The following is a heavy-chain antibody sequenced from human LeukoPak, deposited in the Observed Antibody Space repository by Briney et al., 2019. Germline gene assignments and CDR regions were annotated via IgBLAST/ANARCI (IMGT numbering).Heavy chain of an antibody. CDR2: IYYSGST. CDR1: GGSISSGGYY. V-gene: IGHV4-31*03. D-gene: IGHD4-17*01. Sequence: SQTLSLTCTVSGGSISSGGYYWSWIRQHPGKGLEWIGYIYYSGSTYYNPSLKSRVTISVDTSKNQFSLKLSSVTAADTAVYYCATTTVTPYNWFDPWGQGTLATVSS. CDR3: ATTTVTPYNWFDP. J-gene: IGHJ5*02.